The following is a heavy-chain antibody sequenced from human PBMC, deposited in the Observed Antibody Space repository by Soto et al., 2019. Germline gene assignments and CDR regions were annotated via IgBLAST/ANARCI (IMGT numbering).Heavy chain of an antibody. CDR2: ITSSSSIL. V-gene: IGHV3-48*01. Sequence: EVQLVESGGGLVQPGGSLRLSCAASGFTFSNNNMNWVRQAPGKGLEWVSYITSSSSILYYADSVKGRFTISRDNAKNSLYLQMSSLRVEDTAVYYCVAYVDINMMDYWGQGTLVTVSS. CDR1: GFTFSNNN. D-gene: IGHD5-12*01. J-gene: IGHJ4*02. CDR3: VAYVDINMMDY.